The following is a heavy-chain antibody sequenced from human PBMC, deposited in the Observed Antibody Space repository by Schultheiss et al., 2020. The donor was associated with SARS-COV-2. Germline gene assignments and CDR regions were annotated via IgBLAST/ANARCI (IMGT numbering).Heavy chain of an antibody. CDR1: GGSIGSGGYY. D-gene: IGHD3-10*01. CDR2: IYYSGST. V-gene: IGHV4-31*03. CDR3: ARAPMVRGAGGYYYYGMDV. Sequence: SETLSLTCTVSGGSIGSGGYYWSWIRQHPGKGLEWIGYIYYSGSTYYNPSLKSRVTISVDTSKNQFSLKLSSVTAADTAVYYCARAPMVRGAGGYYYYGMDVWGQGTTVTVSS. J-gene: IGHJ6*02.